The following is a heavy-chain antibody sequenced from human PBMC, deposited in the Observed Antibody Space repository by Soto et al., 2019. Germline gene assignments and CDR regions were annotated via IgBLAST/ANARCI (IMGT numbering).Heavy chain of an antibody. CDR3: ARGGYHFWSGYYGGALDI. V-gene: IGHV4-59*01. D-gene: IGHD3-3*01. Sequence: PSETLSLTCTVSGGSISSYYWSWIQQPQGKGLEWIGYIYYSVSTNCNPSLKSRVTISVDTSKNQFSLKLSSVTAADTAVYYCARGGYHFWSGYYGGALDIWGQGTMVTVS. J-gene: IGHJ3*02. CDR1: GGSISSYY. CDR2: IYYSVST.